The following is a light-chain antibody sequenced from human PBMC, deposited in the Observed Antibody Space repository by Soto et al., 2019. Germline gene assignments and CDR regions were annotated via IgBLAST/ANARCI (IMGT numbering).Light chain of an antibody. CDR2: KAT. Sequence: DIQMTQSPSSLSASVGDRVTITCRASQTISSRLAWYQQKPGQAPKLLLYKATYLQTGVASRFSGSGSGTEFSRTISSLQPDDFAVYYCEEYNEFQYIFGQGTRLDI. J-gene: IGKJ2*01. V-gene: IGKV1-5*03. CDR1: QTISSR. CDR3: EEYNEFQYI.